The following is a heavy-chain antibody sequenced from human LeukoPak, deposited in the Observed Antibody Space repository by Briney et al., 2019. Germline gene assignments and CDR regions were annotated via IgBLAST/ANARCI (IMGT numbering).Heavy chain of an antibody. V-gene: IGHV4-59*11. CDR1: GGSISSHY. CDR2: IYYSGST. D-gene: IGHD6-13*01. J-gene: IGHJ5*02. CDR3: AREIHISSWYDRSRWFDP. Sequence: SETLSLTCTVSGGSISSHYWSWIRQPPGKGLEWIGYIYYSGSTNYNPSLKSRVTISVDTSKNQFSLELTSVTAADTAMFYCAREIHISSWYDRSRWFDPWGQGTLVTVSS.